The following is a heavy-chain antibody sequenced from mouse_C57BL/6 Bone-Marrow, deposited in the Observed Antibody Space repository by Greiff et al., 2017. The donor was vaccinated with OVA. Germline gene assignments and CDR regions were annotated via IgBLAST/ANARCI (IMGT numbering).Heavy chain of an antibody. CDR2: IYPRSGNT. D-gene: IGHD2-3*01. V-gene: IGHV1-81*01. CDR1: GYTFTSYG. CDR3: ARSPYDGYHGYFDV. J-gene: IGHJ1*03. Sequence: QVQLQQSGAELARPGASVKLSCKASGYTFTSYGISGVKQRTGQGLEWIGEIYPRSGNTYYNEKFKGKATLTADKSSSTAYMELRSLTSEDSAVYFCARSPYDGYHGYFDVWGTGTTVTVSS.